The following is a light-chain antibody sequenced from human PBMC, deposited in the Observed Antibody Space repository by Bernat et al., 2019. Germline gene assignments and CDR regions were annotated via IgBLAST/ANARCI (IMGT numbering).Light chain of an antibody. Sequence: QSALTQPPSVSGSPGQSVTISCTGTRSDVGSHNRVSWYQQSPGTAPKLIIYEVTNRPAGVPDRFSGSKSGNTASLTISGLQADDEADYYCSSHTRTSTFVFGTGTKVTVL. CDR1: RSDVGSHNR. J-gene: IGLJ1*01. CDR2: EVT. CDR3: SSHTRTSTFV. V-gene: IGLV2-18*02.